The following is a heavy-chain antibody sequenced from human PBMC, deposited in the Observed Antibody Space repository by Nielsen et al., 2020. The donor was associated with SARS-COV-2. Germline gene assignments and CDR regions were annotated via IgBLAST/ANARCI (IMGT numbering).Heavy chain of an antibody. Sequence: GESLKISCAASGFTFSSFGMYWVRQAPGKGLEWVAVISFDGSNTYYADSVKGRFTISRDNFKNTLYLQMSSLRTEDTAVYYCAKSNVVRGIIGYYFEYWGRGTAVNVSS. J-gene: IGHJ4*02. V-gene: IGHV3-30*18. CDR2: ISFDGSNT. CDR3: AKSNVVRGIIGYYFEY. CDR1: GFTFSSFG. D-gene: IGHD3-10*01.